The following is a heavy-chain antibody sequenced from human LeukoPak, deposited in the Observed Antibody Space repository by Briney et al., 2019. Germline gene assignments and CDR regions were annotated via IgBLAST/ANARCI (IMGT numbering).Heavy chain of an antibody. CDR2: MHYSGST. D-gene: IGHD3-16*01. J-gene: IGHJ5*02. CDR1: GGSISSYY. CDR3: ARRNGGNWFDP. V-gene: IGHV4-59*08. Sequence: SETLSLTCSVSGGSISSYYWSWIRQPPGKGLECIGYMHYSGSTNYNPSLKSRVTISVDTSKNQISLKLSSVTAAHTAVYYCARRNGGNWFDPWGQGTLVTVSS.